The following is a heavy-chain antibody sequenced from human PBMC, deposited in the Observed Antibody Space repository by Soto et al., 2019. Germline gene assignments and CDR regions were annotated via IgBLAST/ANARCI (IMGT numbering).Heavy chain of an antibody. CDR2: INGDGSST. J-gene: IGHJ4*02. Sequence: EVQLVESGGGLVQPGWSLRLSCAASGFTFSSYWMHWVRQAPGKGRVWVSRINGDGSSTRYADSVKGRFTISRDNAKNTLYLQMNRLIAEEPAVYYCASLVAMTPHDIDYWGQGTLVTFSS. CDR3: ASLVAMTPHDIDY. D-gene: IGHD5-12*01. V-gene: IGHV3-74*01. CDR1: GFTFSSYW.